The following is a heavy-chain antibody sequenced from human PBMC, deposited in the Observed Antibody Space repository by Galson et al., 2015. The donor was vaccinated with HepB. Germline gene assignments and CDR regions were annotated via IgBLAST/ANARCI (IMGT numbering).Heavy chain of an antibody. CDR3: ARDIAAADNYYYYGMDV. Sequence: SLRLSCAASEFTFSSYWMHWVRQAPGKGLVWVSRINSDGSSTNYADSVRGRFTISRDNSKNTLYLQMNSLRAEDTAVYYCARDIAAADNYYYYGMDVWGQGTTVTVSS. CDR2: INSDGSST. V-gene: IGHV3-74*01. CDR1: EFTFSSYW. J-gene: IGHJ6*02. D-gene: IGHD6-13*01.